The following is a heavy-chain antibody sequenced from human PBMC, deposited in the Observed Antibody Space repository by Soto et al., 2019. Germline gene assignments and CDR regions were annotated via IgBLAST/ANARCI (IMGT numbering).Heavy chain of an antibody. V-gene: IGHV1-18*04. CDR2: ISGYSGNA. Sequence: QVQVMQSGAEVTKPGDSVKVSCKTSGYIFSDYGINWVRQAPGQGLEWMGWISGYSGNANLAQKFQGRVTMTTDKSSRTAYMELRRLRSDDTAVYYCAKRTSVTTWGESDYWGQGTLVTGSS. CDR3: AKRTSVTTWGESDY. D-gene: IGHD4-17*01. J-gene: IGHJ4*02. CDR1: GYIFSDYG.